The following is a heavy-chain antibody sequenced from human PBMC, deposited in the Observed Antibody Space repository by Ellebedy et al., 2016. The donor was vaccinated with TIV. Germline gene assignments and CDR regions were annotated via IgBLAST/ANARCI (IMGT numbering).Heavy chain of an antibody. CDR3: ARDLRITASDYYPDY. CDR1: GFTFDDYA. CDR2: ISWNSGTT. Sequence: GGSLRLSXAASGFTFDDYAMHWVRQAPGKGLEWVSGISWNSGTTDYADFVKGRFTISRDNAKNSLYLQMNRLRADDTAFYYCARDLRITASDYYPDYWGQGTLVTVSS. V-gene: IGHV3-9*01. D-gene: IGHD5-18*01. J-gene: IGHJ4*02.